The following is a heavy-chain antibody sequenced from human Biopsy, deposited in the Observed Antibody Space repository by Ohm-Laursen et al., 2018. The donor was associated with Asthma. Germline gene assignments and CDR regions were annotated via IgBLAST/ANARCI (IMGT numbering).Heavy chain of an antibody. CDR3: ARAQDYYDSRGYYRSFDY. V-gene: IGHV4-31*03. CDR2: IYYSGST. J-gene: IGHJ4*02. D-gene: IGHD3-22*01. Sequence: TLSLTCPYRGSFRGYVWTWIRQHPGKGLEWIGFIYYSGSTYYNPSLKSRVSISIDTSKNQFSLKLSSVTAADTAVYYCARAQDYYDSRGYYRSFDYWGQGTLVTVSS. CDR1: RGSFRGYV.